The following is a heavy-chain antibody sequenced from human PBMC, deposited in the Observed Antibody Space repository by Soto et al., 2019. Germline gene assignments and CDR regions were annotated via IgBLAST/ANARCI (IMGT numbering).Heavy chain of an antibody. Sequence: QVQLVQSGAEVKKPGASVKVSCKASGYTFTSYGISWVRQAPGQGLEWMGWISAYNGNTNYAQKLQGRVTMTTDTSTSTAYMELRSLRSDDTAVYYCARGRVDYGDYWSRKVYYGMDVWGQGTTVTVSS. CDR3: ARGRVDYGDYWSRKVYYGMDV. D-gene: IGHD4-17*01. V-gene: IGHV1-18*01. CDR2: ISAYNGNT. CDR1: GYTFTSYG. J-gene: IGHJ6*02.